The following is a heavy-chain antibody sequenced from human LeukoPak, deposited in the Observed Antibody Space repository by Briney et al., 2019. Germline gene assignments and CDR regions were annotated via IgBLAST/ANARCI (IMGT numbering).Heavy chain of an antibody. Sequence: GGSLRLSCAASGFTFSSYEMNWVSQAPAKGLEWVSYISSSGSTIYYADSVEGRFTISRDNAKNSLYLQMNCLRAEDTAVYYFAELGITMIGGVWGKGTTVTISS. CDR2: ISSSGSTI. J-gene: IGHJ6*04. CDR1: GFTFSSYE. CDR3: AELGITMIGGV. D-gene: IGHD3-10*02. V-gene: IGHV3-48*03.